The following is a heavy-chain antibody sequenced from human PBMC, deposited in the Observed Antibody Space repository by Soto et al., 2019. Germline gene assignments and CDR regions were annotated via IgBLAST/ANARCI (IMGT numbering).Heavy chain of an antibody. CDR2: IDYTGST. CDR3: ARETPQTMLGL. V-gene: IGHV4-59*01. J-gene: IGHJ4*02. CDR1: GGSISSYY. D-gene: IGHD3-16*01. Sequence: SETLSLTCTVSGGSISSYYWSWIRQPPGKGLEWVGFIDYTGSTNYNPSLKSRVTISVDRSKNQFSLKLGLLTAADTAVYYCARETPQTMLGLWGRGTLVTVSS.